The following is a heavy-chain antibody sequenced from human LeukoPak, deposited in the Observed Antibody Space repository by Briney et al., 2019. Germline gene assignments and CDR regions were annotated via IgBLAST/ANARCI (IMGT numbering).Heavy chain of an antibody. Sequence: GGSLRLSCAASGFTFDDYAMHWVRQAPGKGLEWVSGISWNSGSIGYADSVKGRFTISRDNAKNSLYLQMNSLRAEDTAVYYCASNSELLRAFDIWGQGTMVTVSS. CDR2: ISWNSGSI. CDR3: ASNSELLRAFDI. V-gene: IGHV3-9*01. J-gene: IGHJ3*02. CDR1: GFTFDDYA. D-gene: IGHD1-26*01.